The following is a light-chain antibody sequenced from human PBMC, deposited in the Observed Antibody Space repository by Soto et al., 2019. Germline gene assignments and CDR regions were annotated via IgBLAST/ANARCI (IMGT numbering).Light chain of an antibody. Sequence: EIVLTQSPGTLSLSPGERATLSFRASQSVSNNYLAWYQQKPGQAPRLLIYGASNRATGIPARFSGSGSGTDFTLTISSLEPEDFAVYYCQQRSNWPITFGQGTRLEIK. CDR3: QQRSNWPIT. J-gene: IGKJ5*01. CDR2: GAS. V-gene: IGKV3-11*01. CDR1: QSVSNNY.